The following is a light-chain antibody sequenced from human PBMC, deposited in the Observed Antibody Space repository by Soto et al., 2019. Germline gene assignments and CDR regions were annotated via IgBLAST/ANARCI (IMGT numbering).Light chain of an antibody. Sequence: QSALTQPASVSGSPGQSITISCTGTSSDVGGYNYVSWYQQHPGKAPKLTIYDVSNRPSGVSNRFSGSKSGNTASLTISGLQAEDEADYYCSSYTSNNVVFGGGTKLTVL. CDR1: SSDVGGYNY. CDR2: DVS. CDR3: SSYTSNNVV. J-gene: IGLJ2*01. V-gene: IGLV2-14*03.